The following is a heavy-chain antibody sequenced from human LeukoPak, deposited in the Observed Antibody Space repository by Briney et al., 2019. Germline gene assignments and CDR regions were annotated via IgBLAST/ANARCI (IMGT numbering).Heavy chain of an antibody. Sequence: GGSLRLSCAASGFTFNNYAMSWVRQAPGKGLEWVSGLGGSGGSINYADSVKGRFTISRDNSKNTLYLQMNGLRAEDTAVYWCAKGVDGYCSSDSCYAYDRWGQGTLVTVSS. D-gene: IGHD2-2*01. CDR3: AKGVDGYCSSDSCYAYDR. V-gene: IGHV3-23*01. CDR1: GFTFNNYA. CDR2: LGGSGGSI. J-gene: IGHJ5*02.